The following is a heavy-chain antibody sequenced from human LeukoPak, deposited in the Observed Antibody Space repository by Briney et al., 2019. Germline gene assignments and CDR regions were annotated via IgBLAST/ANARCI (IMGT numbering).Heavy chain of an antibody. D-gene: IGHD2-15*01. V-gene: IGHV1-2*01. CDR3: ASEAHCNGGRCSLQRVAS. CDR1: GYTFTSYY. J-gene: IGHJ4*02. Sequence: GASVKVSCKASGYTFTSYYRHWVRQAPGQGLDGMGCSYTSKCSTNYPQKCQGRVTISRNTSIGTAYMALTNLISDHTVIYYCASEAHCNGGRCSLQRVASWGQGTLVTVSS. CDR2: SYTSKCST.